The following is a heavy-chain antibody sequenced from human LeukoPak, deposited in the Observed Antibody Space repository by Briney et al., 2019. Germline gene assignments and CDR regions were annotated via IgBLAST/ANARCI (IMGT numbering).Heavy chain of an antibody. CDR2: NNPNSGGT. Sequence: ASVKVSCKASGYTFTGYYMHWVRQAPGQGLEWMRWNNPNSGGTNYAQKFQGRVTMTRDTSISTAYMELSRLRSDDTAVYYCATDIHCSSTSCNAYWGQGTLVTVSS. CDR3: ATDIHCSSTSCNAY. V-gene: IGHV1-2*02. D-gene: IGHD2-2*01. J-gene: IGHJ4*02. CDR1: GYTFTGYY.